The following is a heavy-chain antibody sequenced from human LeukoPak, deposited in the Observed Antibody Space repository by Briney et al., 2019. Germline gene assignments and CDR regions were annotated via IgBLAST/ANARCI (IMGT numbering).Heavy chain of an antibody. J-gene: IGHJ4*02. Sequence: SGGSLRLSCAASGFTFSSYWMSWVRQAPGKELEWVSNIKQDGSEKYYVDSVKGRFTISRDNAKNSLYLQMNSLRAEDTAVYYCARDAWKDRYFDYWGQGTLVTVSS. V-gene: IGHV3-7*01. CDR2: IKQDGSEK. D-gene: IGHD1-1*01. CDR1: GFTFSSYW. CDR3: ARDAWKDRYFDY.